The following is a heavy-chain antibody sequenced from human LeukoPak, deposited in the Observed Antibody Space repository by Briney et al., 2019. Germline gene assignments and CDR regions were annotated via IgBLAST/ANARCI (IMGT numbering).Heavy chain of an antibody. V-gene: IGHV3-33*01. D-gene: IGHD4-17*01. CDR2: IWYDGSNK. Sequence: PGGSLRLSCAASGFTFSSYGMHWVRQAPGKGLEWVAVIWYDGSNKYYADSVKGRFTISRDNSKNTLYLQMNSLRAEDTAVYYCAIDSSDYGDYGYYFDYWGQGTLVTVSS. J-gene: IGHJ4*02. CDR3: AIDSSDYGDYGYYFDY. CDR1: GFTFSSYG.